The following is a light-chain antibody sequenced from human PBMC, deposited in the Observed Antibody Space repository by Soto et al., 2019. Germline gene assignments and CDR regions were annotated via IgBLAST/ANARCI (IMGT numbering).Light chain of an antibody. CDR3: QQRHMWPIT. CDR1: QSVRGL. J-gene: IGKJ5*01. Sequence: EGVLTHSPFTLSLSPGERATLSCRASQSVRGLLAWYQQKPGQAPRLLIYDAYNRATGIPPRFSGSGSGTDFTLTISSLEPEDSAVYYCQQRHMWPITFGQGTRLEI. V-gene: IGKV3-11*01. CDR2: DAY.